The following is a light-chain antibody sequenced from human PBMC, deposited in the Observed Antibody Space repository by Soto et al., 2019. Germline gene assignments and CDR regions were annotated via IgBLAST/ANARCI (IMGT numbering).Light chain of an antibody. CDR2: GTS. V-gene: IGKV3-15*01. CDR1: QNISRS. Sequence: EIVMTQSAVTLSVSPGERATLSWGASQNISRSLAWYQQKPGQGPSLLIYGTSTRAGGVPARFSGGGYGTEFNLTITSLQSEDFAVYYCHQYNGWPRTFGQGTKVDI. J-gene: IGKJ1*01. CDR3: HQYNGWPRT.